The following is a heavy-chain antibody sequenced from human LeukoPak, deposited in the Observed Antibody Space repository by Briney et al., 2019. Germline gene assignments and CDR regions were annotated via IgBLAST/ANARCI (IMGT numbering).Heavy chain of an antibody. CDR1: GGSFSGYY. D-gene: IGHD3-10*01. CDR3: ARGFTMDRGVRYRSFDY. CDR2: INHSGST. Sequence: TSETLSLTCAVYGGSFSGYYWSWIRQPPGKGLEWIGEINHSGSTNYNPSLKSRVTISVDTSKNQFSLKLSSVTAADTAVYYCARGFTMDRGVRYRSFDYWGQGTLVTVSS. V-gene: IGHV4-34*01. J-gene: IGHJ4*02.